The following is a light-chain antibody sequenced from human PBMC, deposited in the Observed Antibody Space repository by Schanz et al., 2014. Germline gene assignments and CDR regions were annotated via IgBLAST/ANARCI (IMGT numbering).Light chain of an antibody. J-gene: IGKJ1*01. V-gene: IGKV3-20*01. CDR2: GAS. CDR3: QYYGSSFWT. CDR1: QSVSSSY. Sequence: EIVLTQSPGTLSLSPGERATLSCRASQSVSSSYLAWYQQKPGQAPRLLIYGASTRAIGIPDRFSGSGSGTDFTLTISRLEPEDFAVYYCQYYGSSFWTFGQGTKVEIK.